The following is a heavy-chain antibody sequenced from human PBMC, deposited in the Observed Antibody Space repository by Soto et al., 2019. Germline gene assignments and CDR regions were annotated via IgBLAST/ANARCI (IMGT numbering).Heavy chain of an antibody. J-gene: IGHJ4*02. D-gene: IGHD1-7*01. CDR3: VRVELGPGIAY. CDR1: GFTFSSYW. Sequence: EVQLVESGGGLVQPGGSLRLSCAASGFTFSSYWMHWVRHPPGKGLVWVSHIDSDGSSTTYADSVKGRLTIARDNAKTTLSLQMNSLRGADTDVYYCVRVELGPGIAYWGLGPLVTVSS. CDR2: IDSDGSST. V-gene: IGHV3-74*03.